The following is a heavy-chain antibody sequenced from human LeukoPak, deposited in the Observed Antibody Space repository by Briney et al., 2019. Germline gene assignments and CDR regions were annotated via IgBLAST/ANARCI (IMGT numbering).Heavy chain of an antibody. CDR1: GYTFTSYA. J-gene: IGHJ5*02. CDR2: INAGNGNT. D-gene: IGHD3-16*01. V-gene: IGHV1-3*01. CDR3: AMGFGSPHTWFDP. Sequence: ASVKVSCKASGYTFTSYAMHWVRQAPGQRLEWMGWINAGNGNTKYSQKFQGRVTITRDTSASTAYIELSSLRSEDTAVYYCAMGFGSPHTWFDPWGQGTLVTVSS.